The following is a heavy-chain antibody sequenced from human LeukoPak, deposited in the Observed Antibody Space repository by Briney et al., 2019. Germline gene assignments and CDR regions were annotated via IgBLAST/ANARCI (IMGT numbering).Heavy chain of an antibody. V-gene: IGHV3-30*04. Sequence: GGSLRLSCAASGFTFSSYTVHWVRQAPGKGLEWVALISYDGSNKYYADSVKGRFTISRDNSKNTLYLQMNSLRAEDTAVYYCAKAVVAATRGNWFDPWGQGTLVTVSS. D-gene: IGHD2-15*01. CDR3: AKAVVAATRGNWFDP. CDR2: ISYDGSNK. J-gene: IGHJ5*02. CDR1: GFTFSSYT.